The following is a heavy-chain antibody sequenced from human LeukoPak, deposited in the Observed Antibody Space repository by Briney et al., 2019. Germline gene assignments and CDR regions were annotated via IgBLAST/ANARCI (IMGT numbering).Heavy chain of an antibody. CDR3: ARGDSSSWYPSTYYYGMDV. CDR1: GGSFSGYY. CDR2: INHSGST. D-gene: IGHD6-13*01. J-gene: IGHJ6*02. V-gene: IGHV4-34*01. Sequence: LETLSLTCAVYGGSFSGYYWSWIRQPPGKGLEWIGEINHSGSTNYNPSLKSRVTISVDTSKNQFSLKLSSVTAADTAVYYCARGDSSSWYPSTYYYGMDVWGQGTTVTVSS.